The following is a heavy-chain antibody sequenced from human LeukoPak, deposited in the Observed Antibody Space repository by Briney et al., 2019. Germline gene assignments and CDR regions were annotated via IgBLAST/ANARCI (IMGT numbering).Heavy chain of an antibody. V-gene: IGHV3-7*01. CDR1: GFTFSSYS. D-gene: IGHD3-10*01. J-gene: IGHJ6*03. CDR2: IKQDGSEK. CDR3: ARRGVRGGLWSRYYTDV. Sequence: GGSLRLSCAASGFTFSSYSMNWVRQAPGKGLEWVANIKQDGSEKYYVDSVKGRFTISRDNAKNSLYLQMNSLRAEDTAVYYCARRGVRGGLWSRYYTDVWGKGTTVTISS.